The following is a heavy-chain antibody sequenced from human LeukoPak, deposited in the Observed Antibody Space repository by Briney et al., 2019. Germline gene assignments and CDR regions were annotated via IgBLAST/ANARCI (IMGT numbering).Heavy chain of an antibody. D-gene: IGHD2-15*01. CDR2: IIPMLNKA. J-gene: IGHJ4*02. V-gene: IGHV1-69*05. Sequence: SVTVSCKASGGTFSGYVISWVRQAPGQGLEWMGGIIPMLNKANYAQKFQGRVTVTTDESTSTANMELRSLRSEDTAIYYCARCSSGGCFFDFWAQGTLVTVSS. CDR1: GGTFSGYV. CDR3: ARCSSGGCFFDF.